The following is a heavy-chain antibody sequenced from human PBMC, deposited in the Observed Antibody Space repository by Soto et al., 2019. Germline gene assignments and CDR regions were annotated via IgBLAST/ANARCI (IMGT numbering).Heavy chain of an antibody. Sequence: QVQLQQWGAGLLKPSETLSLTCAVYGGFVSSGNYYWSWIRQPPGKGLEWIGEMRHSGGTHFNPSSMSRVTISVDTSKNQFSLKMSSVTAADTALYYCARVERGTATTVVDAFDIWGPGTIVTVSS. CDR1: GGFVSSGNYY. CDR3: ARVERGTATTVVDAFDI. CDR2: MRHSGGT. D-gene: IGHD1-1*01. V-gene: IGHV4-34*01. J-gene: IGHJ3*02.